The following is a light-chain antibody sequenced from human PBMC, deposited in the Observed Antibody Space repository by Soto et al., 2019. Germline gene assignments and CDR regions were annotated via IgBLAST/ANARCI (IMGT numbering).Light chain of an antibody. J-gene: IGKJ1*01. CDR3: QQYNSYSWT. V-gene: IGKV1-5*03. CDR2: KAS. Sequence: DIQMPQSPSTLSASVGESLTITGRASQSISSWLAWYQQKPGKANKLLIYKASSLESGVPSRFSGSGSGTEFTLTISSLQPDDFATYYCQQYNSYSWTFGQGNKVDIK. CDR1: QSISSW.